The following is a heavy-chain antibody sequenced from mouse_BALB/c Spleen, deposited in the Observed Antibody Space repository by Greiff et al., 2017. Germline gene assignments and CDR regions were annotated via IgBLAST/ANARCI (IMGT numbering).Heavy chain of an antibody. J-gene: IGHJ4*01. CDR1: GYTFTSYY. V-gene: IGHV1S81*02. Sequence: VQLQQSGAELVKPGASVKLSCKASGYTFTSYYMYWVKQRPGQGLEWIGEINPSNGGTNFNEKFKSKATLTVDKSSSTAYMQLSSLTSEDSAVYYCTRAGRGIYDGYRNAMDYWGQGTSVTVSS. CDR3: TRAGRGIYDGYRNAMDY. D-gene: IGHD2-3*01. CDR2: INPSNGGT.